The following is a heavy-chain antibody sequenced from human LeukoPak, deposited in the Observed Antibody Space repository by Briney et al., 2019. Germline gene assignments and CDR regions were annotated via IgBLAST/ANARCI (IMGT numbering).Heavy chain of an antibody. Sequence: GESLKISCKGSGYSFTSYWIGWVRQMPGKGLEWMGIIYPGDSDTRYSPSFQGQVTISADKSISTAYLQWGSLKASDTAMYYCASSVVPASRDYYYGMDVWGQGTTVTVSS. J-gene: IGHJ6*02. V-gene: IGHV5-51*01. D-gene: IGHD2-2*01. CDR1: GYSFTSYW. CDR3: ASSVVPASRDYYYGMDV. CDR2: IYPGDSDT.